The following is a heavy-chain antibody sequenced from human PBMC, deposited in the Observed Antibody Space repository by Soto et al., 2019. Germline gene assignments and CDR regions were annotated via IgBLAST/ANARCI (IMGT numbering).Heavy chain of an antibody. Sequence: QVQLQESGPGLVKPSQTLSLTCTVSGGSISSGGYYWSWIRQHPGKGLEWIGYIYYSGSTYYNPSLKRRVTMSVDTSKNHCPQKLSSVTAADTAVYYSARVRYCSGGSGYPRFDPWGQGTLVTVS. CDR1: GGSISSGGYY. V-gene: IGHV4-31*03. CDR2: IYYSGST. D-gene: IGHD2-15*01. J-gene: IGHJ5*02. CDR3: ARVRYCSGGSGYPRFDP.